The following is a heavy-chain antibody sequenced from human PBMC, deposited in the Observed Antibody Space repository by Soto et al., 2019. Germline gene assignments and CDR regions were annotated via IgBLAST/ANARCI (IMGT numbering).Heavy chain of an antibody. CDR3: ARRRKGITNWGIDY. CDR2: INHSGST. J-gene: IGHJ4*02. V-gene: IGHV4-34*01. D-gene: IGHD7-27*01. Sequence: SETLSLTCAVYGGSFSGYYWSWIRQPPGKGLECIGEINHSGSTNYNPSLKIRGTISVDTSKNQFSLKLRSVPAADTAVYYCARRRKGITNWGIDYWGQGTLVTVSS. CDR1: GGSFSGYY.